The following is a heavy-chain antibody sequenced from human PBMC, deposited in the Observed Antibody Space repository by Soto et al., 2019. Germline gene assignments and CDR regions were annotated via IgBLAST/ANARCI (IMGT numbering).Heavy chain of an antibody. CDR2: FYSSGSI. CDR3: ARMDSSGSGWLRP. Sequence: PSEPLSLTCFVSGYSITAGGYYWSWIRHHPGKGLEWIGSFYSSGSIIYNPSLRSRVSISGDTSSNQFSMSLTSVTAADTARYYWARMDSSGSGWLRPWGQGNLVTV. V-gene: IGHV4-31*03. J-gene: IGHJ5*02. CDR1: GYSITAGGYY. D-gene: IGHD3-22*01.